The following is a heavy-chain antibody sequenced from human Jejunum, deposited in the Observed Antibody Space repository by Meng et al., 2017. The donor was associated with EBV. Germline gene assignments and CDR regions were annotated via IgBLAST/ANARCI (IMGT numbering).Heavy chain of an antibody. Sequence: DVQLVESGGGLVQPGGSLRLSCAASGFSFIHYWMHWVRQVPGKGLVWVSRINSDGRNTAYADSVKGRFTISRDNAENTLYLQMNSLRAEDTAIYYCARGYRDYWGRGTLVTVSS. V-gene: IGHV3-74*01. CDR3: ARGYRDY. D-gene: IGHD5-18*01. CDR2: INSDGRNT. CDR1: GFSFIHYW. J-gene: IGHJ4*02.